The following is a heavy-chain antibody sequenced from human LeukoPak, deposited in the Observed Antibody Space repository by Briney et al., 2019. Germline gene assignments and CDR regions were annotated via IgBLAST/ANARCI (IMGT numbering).Heavy chain of an antibody. Sequence: GSLRLSCAASGFTFSSYSMNWVRQPPGKGLEWIGSIYYSGSTYYNPSLKSRVTISVDTSKNQFSLKLSSVTAADTAVYYCARADSSGYIFGFDPWGQGTLVTVSS. J-gene: IGHJ5*02. CDR2: IYYSGST. V-gene: IGHV4-39*07. D-gene: IGHD3-22*01. CDR1: GFTFSSYS. CDR3: ARADSSGYIFGFDP.